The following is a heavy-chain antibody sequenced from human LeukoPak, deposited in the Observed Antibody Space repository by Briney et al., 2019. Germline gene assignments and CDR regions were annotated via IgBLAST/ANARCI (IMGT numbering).Heavy chain of an antibody. D-gene: IGHD2-8*02. CDR1: GFSVSSNY. V-gene: IGHV3-53*01. CDR2: IHTGGST. J-gene: IGHJ4*02. Sequence: GGSLRLSCAVSGFSVSSNYMGWVRQAPGKGLEWVSAIHTGGSTYYADSVKGRFSISRDISKNSLYLQMNSLTTEDTAVYYCALDCCTGSRFDHWGQGTLVTVSS. CDR3: ALDCCTGSRFDH.